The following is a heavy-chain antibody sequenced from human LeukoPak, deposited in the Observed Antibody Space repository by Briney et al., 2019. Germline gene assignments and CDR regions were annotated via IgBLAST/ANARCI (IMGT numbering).Heavy chain of an antibody. Sequence: GGSLRLSCVASGFTFGKYWMSWVRQAPGKGLEWVSSISSSSSYIYYADSVKGRFTISRDSSKNTLYLQMNSLRAEDTAVYYCARGSGYFLDFDYWGQGTLVTVSS. CDR3: ARGSGYFLDFDY. V-gene: IGHV3-21*04. D-gene: IGHD3-22*01. CDR2: ISSSSSYI. CDR1: GFTFGKYW. J-gene: IGHJ4*02.